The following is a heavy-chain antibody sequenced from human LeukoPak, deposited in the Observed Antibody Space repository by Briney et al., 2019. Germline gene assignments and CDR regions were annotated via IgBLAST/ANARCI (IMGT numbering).Heavy chain of an antibody. V-gene: IGHV4-34*01. CDR1: GGSFSGCY. CDR3: ARESTTVAGTFDY. D-gene: IGHD6-19*01. Sequence: KPSETLSLTCAVYGGSFSGCYWSWIRQPPGKGLEWIGEINHSGSTSYNPSLKSRVTISVDTSKNQFSLKLSSVTAADTAMYYCARESTTVAGTFDYWGQGTLVTVSS. J-gene: IGHJ4*02. CDR2: INHSGST.